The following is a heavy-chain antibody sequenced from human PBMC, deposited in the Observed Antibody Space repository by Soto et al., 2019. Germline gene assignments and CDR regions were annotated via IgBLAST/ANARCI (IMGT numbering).Heavy chain of an antibody. Sequence: PGGSLRLSCAASGFTFSSYSMNWVRQAPGKGLEWVSYISSSSSTIYYADSVKGRFTISRDNAKNSLYLQMNSLRDEDTAVYYCARVHLHPMIVVVITRDYYYYGMDVWGQGTTVTVSS. CDR1: GFTFSSYS. V-gene: IGHV3-48*02. D-gene: IGHD3-22*01. J-gene: IGHJ6*02. CDR2: ISSSSSTI. CDR3: ARVHLHPMIVVVITRDYYYYGMDV.